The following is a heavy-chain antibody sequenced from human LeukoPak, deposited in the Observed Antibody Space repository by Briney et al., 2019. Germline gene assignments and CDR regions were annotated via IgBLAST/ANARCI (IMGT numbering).Heavy chain of an antibody. CDR3: ASYLSASGLFDY. CDR1: SGSISSSTYH. Sequence: SETLSLTCTVSSGSISSSTYHWGWIRQPPGKGLEWIGSISYSGTTYYNPSLKSRVTISVDTSKNQFSLKLSSVTAADTAVYYCASYLSASGLFDYWGQGTLVTVSS. CDR2: ISYSGTT. J-gene: IGHJ4*02. V-gene: IGHV4-39*01. D-gene: IGHD3-10*01.